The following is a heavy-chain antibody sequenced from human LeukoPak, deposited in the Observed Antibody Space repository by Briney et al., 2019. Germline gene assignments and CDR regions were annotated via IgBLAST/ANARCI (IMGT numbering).Heavy chain of an antibody. CDR3: ARETCYDFWSGYCLLGAFDP. Sequence: GGSLRLSCAASGFTFSSYSMNWVRQAPGKGLEWVSYISSSSSTVYYADSVKGRFTISRDNAKNSLYLQMNSLRAEDTAVYYCARETCYDFWSGYCLLGAFDPWGQGTLVTVSS. J-gene: IGHJ5*02. CDR2: ISSSSSTV. D-gene: IGHD3-3*01. V-gene: IGHV3-48*01. CDR1: GFTFSSYS.